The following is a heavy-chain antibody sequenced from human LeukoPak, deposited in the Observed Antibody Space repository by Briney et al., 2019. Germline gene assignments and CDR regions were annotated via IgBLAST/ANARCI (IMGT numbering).Heavy chain of an antibody. J-gene: IGHJ4*02. CDR3: ARDWDVDTAMVTVDY. CDR1: GFTFSSYT. D-gene: IGHD5-18*01. Sequence: GGSLRLSCAASGFTFSSYTMNWVRQAPGRGLEWVSYISSSSSTIYYADSVKGRFTISRDNAKKSLYLQMNSLRVEDTAVYYCARDWDVDTAMVTVDYWGQGTLVTVSS. CDR2: ISSSSSTI. V-gene: IGHV3-48*01.